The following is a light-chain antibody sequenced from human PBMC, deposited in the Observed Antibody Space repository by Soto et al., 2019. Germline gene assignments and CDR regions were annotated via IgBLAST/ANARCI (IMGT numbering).Light chain of an antibody. CDR2: DAS. CDR3: QPMRT. Sequence: GDRVTITCRASQNINNWIAWYQQKPGKAPKFLIYDASTLESGVPSRFSGSGFGTEFSLTISSLQPDDFGSYYCQPMRTFGQGNKVEMK. J-gene: IGKJ1*01. V-gene: IGKV1-5*01. CDR1: QNINNW.